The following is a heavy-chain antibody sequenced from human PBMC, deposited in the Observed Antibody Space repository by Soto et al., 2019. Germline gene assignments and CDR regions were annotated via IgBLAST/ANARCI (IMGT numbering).Heavy chain of an antibody. D-gene: IGHD3-10*01. CDR3: ARNITSFYYSYGLDV. V-gene: IGHV4-34*01. J-gene: IGHJ6*02. CDR2: INHSGST. CDR1: GGSFSGYY. Sequence: SETLSLTCAVYGGSFSGYYWSWIRQPPGKGLEWIGEINHSGSTNYNPSLKSRVTISVDTSKNQFSLKLSSVTAADTAVYYCARNITSFYYSYGLDVRGQGTTVTVSS.